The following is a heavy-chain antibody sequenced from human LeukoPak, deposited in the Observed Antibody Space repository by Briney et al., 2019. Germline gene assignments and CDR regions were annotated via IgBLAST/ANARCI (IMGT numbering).Heavy chain of an antibody. J-gene: IGHJ6*03. CDR3: ARGMNYHYYYYYMDV. CDR2: INWNGGST. D-gene: IGHD1-7*01. Sequence: GGSLRLSCAASGFTFDDYGMSWVRQAPGKGLEWVSGINWNGGSTGYADSVKGRFTISRDNAKNSLYLQMNSLRAEDTALYYCARGMNYHYYYYYMDVWGKGTTVTVSS. V-gene: IGHV3-20*04. CDR1: GFTFDDYG.